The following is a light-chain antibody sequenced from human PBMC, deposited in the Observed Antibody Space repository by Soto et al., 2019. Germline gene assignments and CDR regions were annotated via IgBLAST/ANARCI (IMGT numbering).Light chain of an antibody. V-gene: IGLV2-11*01. CDR3: CSYTRTSTYV. Sequence: QSVLTQPRSVSGSPGQSVTISCTGTSSDVGTYDFVSWYQQHPGKAPRLMIFDVSERPSGVPDRFSGSKSGNTASLTISGLQAEDEADYYCCSYTRTSTYVFGTGTKAPS. CDR1: SSDVGTYDF. CDR2: DVS. J-gene: IGLJ1*01.